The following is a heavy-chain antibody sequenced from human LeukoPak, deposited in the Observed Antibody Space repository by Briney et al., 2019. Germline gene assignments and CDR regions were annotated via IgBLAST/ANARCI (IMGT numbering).Heavy chain of an antibody. Sequence: GGSLRPSCAASGFTFSSYWMSWVRQAPGKGLEWVANIKQDGSEKYYVDSVKGRFTISGDNAKNSLYLQMNSLRAEDTAVYYCAREVVSSGWYRGTYFDYWGQGTLVTVSS. V-gene: IGHV3-7*01. CDR1: GFTFSSYW. D-gene: IGHD6-19*01. J-gene: IGHJ4*02. CDR3: AREVVSSGWYRGTYFDY. CDR2: IKQDGSEK.